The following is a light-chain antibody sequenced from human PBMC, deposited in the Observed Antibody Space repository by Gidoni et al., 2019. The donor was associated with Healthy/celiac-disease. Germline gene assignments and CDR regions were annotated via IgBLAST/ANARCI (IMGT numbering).Light chain of an antibody. CDR2: WAS. V-gene: IGKV4-1*01. CDR1: QSVLYSSNNKNY. CDR3: QQYYSTPRT. J-gene: IGKJ1*01. Sequence: QSVLYSSNNKNYLAWYQQKPGQPPKLLIYWASTRESGVPDRFSGSGSGTDFTLTISSLQAEDVAVYYCQQYYSTPRTFXQXTKVEIK.